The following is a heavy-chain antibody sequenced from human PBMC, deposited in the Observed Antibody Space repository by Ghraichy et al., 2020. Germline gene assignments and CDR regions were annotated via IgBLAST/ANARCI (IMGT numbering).Heavy chain of an antibody. D-gene: IGHD3-22*01. CDR1: GGSINISSYY. CDR3: ARSPSFYSDRSGYYYGFDY. CDR2: IYYTGRT. V-gene: IGHV4-39*01. Sequence: GSLRLSCTVSGGSINISSYYWGWIRQPPGKGLEWIGNIYYTGRTYYNPSLKSRVTISVDTSKNQFSLKLSSVTAADTAVFYCARSPSFYSDRSGYYYGFDYWGQGVLVTVSS. J-gene: IGHJ4*02.